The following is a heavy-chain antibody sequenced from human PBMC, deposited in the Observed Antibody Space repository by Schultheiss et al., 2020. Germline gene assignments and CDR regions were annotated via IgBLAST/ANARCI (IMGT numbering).Heavy chain of an antibody. J-gene: IGHJ3*02. CDR2: IYYSGST. CDR1: GGSISSGGYS. Sequence: SETLSLTCAVSGGSISSGGYSWSWIRQPPGKGLEWIGYIYYSGSTNYNPSLKSRVTISVDTSKNQFSLKLSSVTAADTAVYYCASHRGSGSYHYALLAFDIWGQGTMVNGSS. D-gene: IGHD1-26*01. CDR3: ASHRGSGSYHYALLAFDI. V-gene: IGHV4-61*08.